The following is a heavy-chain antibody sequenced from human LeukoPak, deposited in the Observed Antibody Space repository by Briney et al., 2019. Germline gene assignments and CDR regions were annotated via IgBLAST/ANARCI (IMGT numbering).Heavy chain of an antibody. V-gene: IGHV1-18*01. CDR1: GYTFTSYG. CDR3: AREEYSGSYPSY. CDR2: ISAYNGNT. D-gene: IGHD1-26*01. J-gene: IGHJ4*02. Sequence: ASVKVSCKASGYTFTSYGISWVRQAPGQGLEWVGWISAYNGNTNYAQKLQGRVTMTTDTSTSTAYMELRSLRSDDTAVYYCAREEYSGSYPSYWGQGTLVTASS.